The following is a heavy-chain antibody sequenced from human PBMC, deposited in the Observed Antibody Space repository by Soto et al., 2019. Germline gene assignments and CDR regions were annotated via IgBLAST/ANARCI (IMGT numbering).Heavy chain of an antibody. J-gene: IGHJ4*02. CDR1: GFTFSSYA. V-gene: IGHV3-23*01. CDR3: AKDDSGSFSSDY. CDR2: ISGSGGST. Sequence: GSLRLSCAASGFTFSSYAMSWVRQAPGKGLEWVSAISGSGGSTYYADSVKGRFTISRDNSKNTLYLQMNSLRAEDTAVYYCAKDDSGSFSSDYWGQGTLVTVSS. D-gene: IGHD6-19*01.